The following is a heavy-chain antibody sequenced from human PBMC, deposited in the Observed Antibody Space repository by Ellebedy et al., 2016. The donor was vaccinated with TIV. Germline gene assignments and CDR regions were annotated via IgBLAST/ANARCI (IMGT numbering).Heavy chain of an antibody. CDR2: INPNSGGT. D-gene: IGHD3-22*01. V-gene: IGHV1-2*02. J-gene: IGHJ4*02. Sequence: ASVKVSXKASGYTVPTFYMHWVRQAPGQGLEWMGWINPNSGGTNYAQKFQGRVTMTRDTSIRTVYMELSRLRSDDTAVYYCSRGAPITMIVVVITGSGADWGQGTLVTVSS. CDR3: SRGAPITMIVVVITGSGAD. CDR1: GYTVPTFY.